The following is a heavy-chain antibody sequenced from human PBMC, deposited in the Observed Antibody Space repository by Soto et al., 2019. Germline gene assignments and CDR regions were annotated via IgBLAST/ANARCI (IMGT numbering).Heavy chain of an antibody. Sequence: ASVKVSCKASGYTFTGDYMHWVRQAPGQGLEWMGWINPNSGGTNYAQKFQGRVTMTRDTSISTAYMELSRLRSDDTAVYYCARWFWNYAYFDPWGQGTLVTVSS. D-gene: IGHD1-7*01. V-gene: IGHV1-2*02. CDR2: INPNSGGT. J-gene: IGHJ5*02. CDR3: ARWFWNYAYFDP. CDR1: GYTFTGDY.